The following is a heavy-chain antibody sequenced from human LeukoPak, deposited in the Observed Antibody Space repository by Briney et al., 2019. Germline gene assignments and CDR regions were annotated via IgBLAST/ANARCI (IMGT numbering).Heavy chain of an antibody. CDR3: ARDGYNPVAFDI. J-gene: IGHJ3*02. CDR2: INHSGRT. Sequence: SETLSLTCAVYGGSFIGFHWNWIRQPPGKGLEWIGDINHSGRTNYNPSLTSRVTISVDPSKNQFSLNLSSVTAADTAVYYCARDGYNPVAFDIWGQGTVVTVSS. V-gene: IGHV4-34*01. D-gene: IGHD1-14*01. CDR1: GGSFIGFH.